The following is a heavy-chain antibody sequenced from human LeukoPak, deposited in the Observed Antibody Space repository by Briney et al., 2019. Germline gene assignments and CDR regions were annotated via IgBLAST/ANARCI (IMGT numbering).Heavy chain of an antibody. CDR1: GGSISSYY. J-gene: IGHJ6*02. Sequence: SETLSLTCTVSGGSISSYYWSWIRQPPGKGLEWIGYIYYSGSTNYNPSLKSRVTIPVATSKNPFSLQPSSVTAADTAVYYCARLTPSGYYYYGMDVWGQGTTVTVSS. CDR2: IYYSGST. CDR3: ARLTPSGYYYYGMDV. D-gene: IGHD2-15*01. V-gene: IGHV4-59*08.